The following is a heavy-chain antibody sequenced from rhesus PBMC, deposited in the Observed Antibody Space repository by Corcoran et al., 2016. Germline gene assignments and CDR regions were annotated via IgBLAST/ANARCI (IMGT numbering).Heavy chain of an antibody. CDR2: FIGSSGST. CDR1: GGSISSSNW. J-gene: IGHJ4*01. D-gene: IGHD6-13*01. V-gene: IGHV4-65*01. CDR3: ARRGSSWSFDY. Sequence: QVQLQESGPGLVKPSETLSLTCAVSGGSISSSNWWSWKHQPPGKGLEWIGYFIGSSGSTYYNPSLKSRVTISTDTSKNQFSLKLRSVTAADTAVYYCARRGSSWSFDYWGQGVLVTVSS.